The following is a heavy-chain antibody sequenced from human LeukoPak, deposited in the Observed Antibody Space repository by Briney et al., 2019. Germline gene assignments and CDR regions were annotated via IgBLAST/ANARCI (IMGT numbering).Heavy chain of an antibody. CDR1: GFTFSSYA. V-gene: IGHV3-23*01. D-gene: IGHD5-12*01. J-gene: IGHJ6*03. Sequence: SGGSLRLSCAASGFTFSSYAMSWVRQAPGKGLEWVSAISGSGGSTYYADSVKGRFTISRDNSENTLYLQMNSLRAEDTAVYYCAKEAGYDSYYYYMDVWGKGTTVTVSS. CDR2: ISGSGGST. CDR3: AKEAGYDSYYYYMDV.